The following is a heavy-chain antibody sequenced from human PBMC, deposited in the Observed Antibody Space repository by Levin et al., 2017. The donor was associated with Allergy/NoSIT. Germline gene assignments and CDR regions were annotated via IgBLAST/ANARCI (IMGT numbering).Heavy chain of an antibody. CDR3: AKDMATGSANWFDS. V-gene: IGHV3-33*03. CDR2: IWYDGSIE. J-gene: IGHJ5*01. Sequence: GGSLRLSCAASGFTFNHYGMHWLRQAPNKGLEWVAVIWYDGSIEHYVDSVKGRLIVSRDNSKKMVYLQMNSLRVEDTATYFCAKDMATGSANWFDSWGQGTLVIVSS. D-gene: IGHD5-24*01. CDR1: GFTFNHYG.